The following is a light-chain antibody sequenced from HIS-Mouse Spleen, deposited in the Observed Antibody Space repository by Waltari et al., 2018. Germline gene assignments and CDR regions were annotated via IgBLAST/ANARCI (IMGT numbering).Light chain of an antibody. CDR1: QDISND. J-gene: IGKJ2*01. CDR2: DAS. CDR3: QQYDNPMYT. Sequence: DIQMTQSPSSLSASVGDRVTTTCQASQDISNDLNWYQQKPGKAPKLLTYDASNLETGVPSRFSGSGSGTDFTFTISSLQPEDIATYYCQQYDNPMYTFGQGTKLEIK. V-gene: IGKV1-33*01.